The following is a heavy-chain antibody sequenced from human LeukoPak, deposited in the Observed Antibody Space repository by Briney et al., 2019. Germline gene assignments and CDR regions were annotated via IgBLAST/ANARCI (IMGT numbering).Heavy chain of an antibody. J-gene: IGHJ4*02. CDR3: TRSHSSGYGPVDY. CDR1: GFTFGDYA. Sequence: GGSLRLSCTASGFTFGDYAMSWVRQAPGKGLEWVGRIRNKANSYTTEYAASVKGRFTISRDDSKSSLYLQMNSLKSEDTAVYYCTRSHSSGYGPVDYWGQGTLVTVSS. D-gene: IGHD3-22*01. CDR2: IRNKANSYTT. V-gene: IGHV3-72*01.